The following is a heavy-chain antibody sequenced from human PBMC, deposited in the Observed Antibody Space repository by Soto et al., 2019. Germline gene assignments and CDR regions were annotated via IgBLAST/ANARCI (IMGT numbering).Heavy chain of an antibody. Sequence: QVQLQESGPGLVKPSETLSLTCTVSGGSVSSGSYYWSWIRQPPGKGLEWIGYIYYSGSTNYNPSLKNRATISVDTSKNQPSLKLSSVTAADTAVYYCARVRTDSSWASNNPCYFDYWGQGTLVTVSS. CDR3: ARVRTDSSWASNNPCYFDY. J-gene: IGHJ4*02. V-gene: IGHV4-61*01. D-gene: IGHD6-13*01. CDR1: GGSVSSGSYY. CDR2: IYYSGST.